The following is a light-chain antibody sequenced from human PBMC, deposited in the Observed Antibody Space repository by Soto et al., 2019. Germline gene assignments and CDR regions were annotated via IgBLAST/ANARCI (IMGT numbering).Light chain of an antibody. CDR2: GAS. Sequence: VMTQSPSTLSGSPGAIATLSCRASQTINNNVAWYQQKPGQAPRLLIYGASTRATGFPDRFSGSGSGTDFTLTISRLEPEDVAVYYCQQYDNLITFGQGTRLEIK. CDR1: QTINNN. V-gene: IGKV3D-15*01. CDR3: QQYDNLIT. J-gene: IGKJ5*01.